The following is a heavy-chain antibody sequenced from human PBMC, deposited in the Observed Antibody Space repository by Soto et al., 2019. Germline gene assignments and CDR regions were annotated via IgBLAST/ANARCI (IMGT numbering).Heavy chain of an antibody. CDR2: IIPILGIA. Sequence: QVQLVQSGAEVKKPGSSVKVSCKASGGTFSSYTISWVRQAPGQGLEWMGRIIPILGIANYAQKFQGRVTITADKSTSTAYMXXSXLXXEDTAVYYCARVLIQSEVAAAGTSLSHYYYYGMDVWGQGTTVTVSS. CDR1: GGTFSSYT. V-gene: IGHV1-69*02. J-gene: IGHJ6*02. CDR3: ARVLIQSEVAAAGTSLSHYYYYGMDV. D-gene: IGHD6-13*01.